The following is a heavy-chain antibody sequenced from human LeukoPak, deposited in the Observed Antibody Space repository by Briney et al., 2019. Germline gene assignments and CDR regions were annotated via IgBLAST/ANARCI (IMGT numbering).Heavy chain of an antibody. CDR1: GGSFSGYY. J-gene: IGHJ4*02. V-gene: IGHV4-34*01. CDR2: INHSGST. D-gene: IGHD5-24*01. CDR3: ARGLRWLRGNLDY. Sequence: PSETLSLTCAVYGGSFSGYYWSWIRQPPGKGLEWSGEINHSGSTNYNPSLKSRVTISVDTSKNQFSLKLSSVTAADTAVYYCARGLRWLRGNLDYWGQGTLVTVSS.